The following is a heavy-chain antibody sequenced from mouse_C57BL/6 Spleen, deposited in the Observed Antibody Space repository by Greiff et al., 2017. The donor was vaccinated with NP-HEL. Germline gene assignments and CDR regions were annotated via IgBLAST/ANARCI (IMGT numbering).Heavy chain of an antibody. CDR3: ARRYYGSSSYYFDY. J-gene: IGHJ2*01. CDR2: INPSTGGT. V-gene: IGHV1-43*01. D-gene: IGHD1-1*01. Sequence: EVQLQQSGPELVKPGASVKISCKASGYSFTGYYMHWVKQSSEKSLEWIGEINPSTGGTSYNQKFKGKATLTVDKSSSTAYMQLKSLTSEDSAVYYCARRYYGSSSYYFDYWGQGTTLTVSS. CDR1: GYSFTGYY.